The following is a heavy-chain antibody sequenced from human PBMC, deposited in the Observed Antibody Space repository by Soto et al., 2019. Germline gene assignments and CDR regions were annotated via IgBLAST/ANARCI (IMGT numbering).Heavy chain of an antibody. CDR3: ARDADYGGSRGGMDV. Sequence: QVRLEESGPGLVKPSETLSLICSVSGGSVNNANYFWNWIRHHPENGLEWSGYIYYSGSTRYNPSFKTRATPSIDTSKKQFSLRLNSVTVADTAVYFCARDADYGGSRGGMDVWGRGTTVTVSS. V-gene: IGHV4-31*03. CDR2: IYYSGST. CDR1: GGSVNNANYF. J-gene: IGHJ6*02. D-gene: IGHD4-17*01.